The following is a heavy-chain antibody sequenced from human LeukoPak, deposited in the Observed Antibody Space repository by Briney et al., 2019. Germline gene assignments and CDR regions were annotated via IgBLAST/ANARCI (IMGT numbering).Heavy chain of an antibody. CDR1: GFTFRSYA. D-gene: IGHD4-17*01. V-gene: IGHV3-23*01. CDR3: ARVSDPDYGDYYFDY. J-gene: IGHJ4*02. CDR2: ISGSGGST. Sequence: GGSLRLSCAASGFTFRSYAMRWGRQAPGKGLEWVSAISGSGGSTYYADSVKGRFTISRDNSKNTLYLQMNSLRAEDTAVYYCARVSDPDYGDYYFDYWGQGTLVTVSS.